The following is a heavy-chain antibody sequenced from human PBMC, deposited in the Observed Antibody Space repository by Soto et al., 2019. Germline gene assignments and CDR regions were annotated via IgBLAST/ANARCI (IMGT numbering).Heavy chain of an antibody. V-gene: IGHV1-18*01. CDR1: GYTFTSYG. CDR3: AAEVGGWGDY. J-gene: IGHJ4*02. Sequence: QVQLVQSGAEVKKPGASVKVSCKASGYTFTSYGISWVRQAPGQGLEWMGWISAYNGNTNYAQKLQGRVTMTTDTSLGTASMELRRLSSDDTAVYYCAAEVGGWGDYRGQGTLVTVSS. D-gene: IGHD1-26*01. CDR2: ISAYNGNT.